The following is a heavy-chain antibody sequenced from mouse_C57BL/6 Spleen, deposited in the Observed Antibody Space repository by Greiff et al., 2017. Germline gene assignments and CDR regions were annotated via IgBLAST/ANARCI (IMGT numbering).Heavy chain of an antibody. CDR3: AIYDYDGYFDV. Sequence: QVQLQQSGAELAKPGASVKLSCKASGYTFTSYWMHWVKQRPGQGLEWIGYINPSSGYTKYNQKFKDKAALTADKSSSTAYMQLSSLTYEDSAVYYCAIYDYDGYFDVWGTGTTVTVSS. CDR2: INPSSGYT. CDR1: GYTFTSYW. V-gene: IGHV1-7*01. D-gene: IGHD2-4*01. J-gene: IGHJ1*03.